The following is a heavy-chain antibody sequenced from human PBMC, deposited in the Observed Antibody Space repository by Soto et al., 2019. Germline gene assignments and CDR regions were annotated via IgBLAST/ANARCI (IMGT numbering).Heavy chain of an antibody. J-gene: IGHJ2*01. Sequence: QVQLQESGPGLVKTSETLSLTCTXXXVSISPXXXXXXXXXXXXXXEWIGHLYSSGRATYNPSLKNRVTMSVFRDHFSLTLKSVIAADTALYYCARHFDVNTALDYYYFDLWGRGALVTVSS. CDR3: ARHFDVNTALDYYYFDL. V-gene: IGHV4-4*07. CDR1: XVSISPXX. CDR2: LYSSGRA. D-gene: IGHD5-18*01.